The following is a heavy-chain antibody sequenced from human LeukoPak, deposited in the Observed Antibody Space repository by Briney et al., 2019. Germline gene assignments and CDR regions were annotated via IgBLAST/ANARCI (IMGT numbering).Heavy chain of an antibody. CDR2: INRGATHI. D-gene: IGHD3-22*01. CDR1: QFTFSSYS. CDR3: VRLRRNSDSSGYYYYYDY. Sequence: GGSLTLSCAASQFTFSSYSMNWVRQAPGKGLEWVSSINRGATHIYYADSLRGRFIISRDDAKNSLYLQMYSLRAEDTAVYYCVRLRRNSDSSGYYYYYDYWGQGTLVTVSS. J-gene: IGHJ4*02. V-gene: IGHV3-21*01.